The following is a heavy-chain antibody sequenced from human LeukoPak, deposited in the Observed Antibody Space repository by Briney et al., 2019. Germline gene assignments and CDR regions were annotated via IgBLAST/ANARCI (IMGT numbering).Heavy chain of an antibody. Sequence: SVKVSCKASGGTFSSYAISWVRQAPGQGLEWMGRIIPILGLANYAQKFQGRVTITADKSTSTAYMELSSLRSEDTALYYCARHQGAGEYPFDYWGQGTLVTVSS. CDR2: IIPILGLA. J-gene: IGHJ4*02. CDR3: ARHQGAGEYPFDY. D-gene: IGHD2/OR15-2a*01. V-gene: IGHV1-69*04. CDR1: GGTFSSYA.